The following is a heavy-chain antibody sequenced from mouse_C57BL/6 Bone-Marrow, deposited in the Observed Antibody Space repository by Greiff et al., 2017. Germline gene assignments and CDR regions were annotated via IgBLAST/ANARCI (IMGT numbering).Heavy chain of an antibody. J-gene: IGHJ2*01. Sequence: VQLQQSGAELARPGASVKMSCKASGYTFTSYTMHWVKQRPGQGLEWIGYINPSSGYTKYNQKFKDKATLTADKSSSTAYMQLSSLTSEDSAVYFCARSDYYGSSPYYFDYWGQGTTLTVSS. D-gene: IGHD1-1*01. CDR2: INPSSGYT. CDR1: GYTFTSYT. CDR3: ARSDYYGSSPYYFDY. V-gene: IGHV1-4*01.